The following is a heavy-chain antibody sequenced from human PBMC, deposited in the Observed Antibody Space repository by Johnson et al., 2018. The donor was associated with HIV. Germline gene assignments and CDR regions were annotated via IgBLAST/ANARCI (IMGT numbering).Heavy chain of an antibody. Sequence: VQLMESGGGLVQPGGSLRLSCAASGFTFSSYWMSWVRQAPGKGLEWVANIKQDGTEKYYVDSVKGRFTISRDNAKNSLSLQMNSLRAEDTAVYYCARHQVVDDAFDIWGQGTMVTVSS. CDR3: ARHQVVDDAFDI. J-gene: IGHJ3*02. CDR2: IKQDGTEK. CDR1: GFTFSSYW. V-gene: IGHV3-7*03. D-gene: IGHD5-12*01.